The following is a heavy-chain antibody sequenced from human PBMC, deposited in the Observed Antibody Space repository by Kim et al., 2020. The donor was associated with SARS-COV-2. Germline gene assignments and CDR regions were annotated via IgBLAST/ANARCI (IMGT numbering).Heavy chain of an antibody. Sequence: ASVKVSCKASGYTFTGYYMHWVRQAPGQGLEWMGWINPNSGGTNYAQKFQGWVTMTRDTSISTAYMELSRLRSDDTAVYYCAREGNIVGATNLGAGYYYYYGMDGWGQGTTVTVSS. J-gene: IGHJ6*02. CDR1: GYTFTGYY. D-gene: IGHD1-26*01. CDR3: AREGNIVGATNLGAGYYYYYGMDG. CDR2: INPNSGGT. V-gene: IGHV1-2*04.